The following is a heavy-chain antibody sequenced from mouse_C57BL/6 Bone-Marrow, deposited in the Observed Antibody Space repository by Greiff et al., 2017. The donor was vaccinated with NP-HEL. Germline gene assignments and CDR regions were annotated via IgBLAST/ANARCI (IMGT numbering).Heavy chain of an antibody. CDR2: IDPSDSET. CDR1: GYTFTSYW. CDR3: ASYYYDYGYFDV. D-gene: IGHD2-4*01. J-gene: IGHJ1*03. V-gene: IGHV1-52*01. Sequence: QVQLQQPGAELVRPGSSVKLSCKASGYTFTSYWMHWVKQRPIQGLEWIGNIDPSDSETHYNQKFKDKATLTVDKSSSTAYMQLSSLTSEDSAVYYCASYYYDYGYFDVWGTGTTVTVSS.